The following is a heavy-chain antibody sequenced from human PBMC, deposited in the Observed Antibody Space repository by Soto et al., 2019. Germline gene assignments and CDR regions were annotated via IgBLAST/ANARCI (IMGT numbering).Heavy chain of an antibody. Sequence: QVQLVESGGDLVKPGGSLRLSCAASGFSFSTYYMSWIRQAPGKGLEWVSYICSSGSTMYHADSVKGRFTISRDNAKNSLYLQMNNLRVDDTAVYYCARDTVYGDSEDAFDVWGQGTMVTVSS. D-gene: IGHD4-17*01. V-gene: IGHV3-11*01. J-gene: IGHJ3*01. CDR3: ARDTVYGDSEDAFDV. CDR1: GFSFSTYY. CDR2: ICSSGSTM.